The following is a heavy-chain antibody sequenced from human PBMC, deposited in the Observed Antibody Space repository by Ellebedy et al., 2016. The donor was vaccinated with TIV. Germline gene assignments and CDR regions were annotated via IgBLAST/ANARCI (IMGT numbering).Heavy chain of an antibody. D-gene: IGHD3-10*01. J-gene: IGHJ4*02. CDR3: ARTLQTYGSATN. CDR2: INQDGSEK. CDR1: GFTFSRYW. Sequence: GGSLRLSCAASGFTFSRYWMSWVRQAPGKGLEWVANINQDGSEKYYVDSVKGRFTISRDSAKNSLYLQMNSLRAEDTAVYYCARTLQTYGSATNWGQGTLVTVSS. V-gene: IGHV3-7*03.